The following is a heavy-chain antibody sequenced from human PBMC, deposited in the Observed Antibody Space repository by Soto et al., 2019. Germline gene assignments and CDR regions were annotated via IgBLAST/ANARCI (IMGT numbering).Heavy chain of an antibody. Sequence: QVTLKESGPVLVKPTETLTLTCTVSGFSLSDAGVGVAWIRQPPGKALEWLAHISSNDAKSYNTSLKTRLTISADTSKSLVVLTMTNMNRVDTATYYCARAQNLYGTYHWFDPWGQGTPVTVSA. CDR1: GFSLSDAGVG. J-gene: IGHJ5*02. CDR2: ISSNDAK. CDR3: ARAQNLYGTYHWFDP. D-gene: IGHD4-17*01. V-gene: IGHV2-26*01.